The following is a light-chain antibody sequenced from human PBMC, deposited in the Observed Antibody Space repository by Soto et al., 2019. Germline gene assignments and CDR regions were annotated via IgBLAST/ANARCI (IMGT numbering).Light chain of an antibody. V-gene: IGKV1-39*01. CDR3: QHSYITPHT. J-gene: IGKJ5*01. CDR2: AAS. Sequence: DIQMTQSPSSMSASVGDRVTIACRASQSISIYLNWYQQKPGKAPKLLIYAASSLQSGVPSRFSGSGSGTDFTLTISSLQPEDFATYYCQHSYITPHTFGQGTRLEIK. CDR1: QSISIY.